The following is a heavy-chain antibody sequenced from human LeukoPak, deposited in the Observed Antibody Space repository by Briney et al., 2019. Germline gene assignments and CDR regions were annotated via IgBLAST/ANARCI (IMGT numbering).Heavy chain of an antibody. V-gene: IGHV4-30-2*01. J-gene: IGHJ4*02. Sequence: SSETLSLTCGVSGGSISSGGYSWNWIRRPPGKGLEWIGYIYHSGSTYYNPSLKSRVTISVDRSKNQFSLRVSSVTAADTAVYYCARGKYASESYSFDYWGQGTQVTVSS. CDR2: IYHSGST. CDR1: GGSISSGGYS. D-gene: IGHD3-10*01. CDR3: ARGKYASESYSFDY.